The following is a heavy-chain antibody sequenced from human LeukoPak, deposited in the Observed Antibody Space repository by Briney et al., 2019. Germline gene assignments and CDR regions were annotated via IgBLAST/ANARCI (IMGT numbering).Heavy chain of an antibody. V-gene: IGHV4-34*01. CDR3: ARGPTISDTGYFDY. D-gene: IGHD2-21*02. Sequence: PSETLSLTCAVYGGSFSAYYWSWIRQSPGKGLEWIAEINHRGDTNYNPSVKSRVSISVDTSKNQFSLKVTLLTAADTAVYYCARGPTISDTGYFDYWGQGTLVTVSS. CDR1: GGSFSAYY. CDR2: INHRGDT. J-gene: IGHJ4*03.